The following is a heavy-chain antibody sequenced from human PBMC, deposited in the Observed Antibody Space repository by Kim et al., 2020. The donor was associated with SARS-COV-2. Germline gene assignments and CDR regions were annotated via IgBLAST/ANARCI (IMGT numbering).Heavy chain of an antibody. Sequence: ASVKVSCKASGYTFTSYAMNWVRQAPGQGLEWMGWINTNTGNPTYAQGFTGRFVFSLDTSVSTAYLQISSLKAEDTAVYYCARDAAHSGSYLIHFDYWGQGTLVTVSS. CDR1: GYTFTSYA. D-gene: IGHD1-26*01. CDR3: ARDAAHSGSYLIHFDY. V-gene: IGHV7-4-1*02. CDR2: INTNTGNP. J-gene: IGHJ4*02.